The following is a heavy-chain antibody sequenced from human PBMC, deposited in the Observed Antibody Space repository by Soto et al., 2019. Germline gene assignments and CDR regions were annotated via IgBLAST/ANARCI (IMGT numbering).Heavy chain of an antibody. CDR1: GGSISSGGYS. CDR3: ARGPPHHY. V-gene: IGHV4-30-2*01. Sequence: QLQLQESGSGLVKPSQTLSLTCAVSGGSISSGGYSWSWIRQPPGKGLEWIGYIYHSGNTYYNPSPXXXVXXSVDWSKNQFSLTLSSVTAADTAVYYCARGPPHHYWGQGTLVTVSS. J-gene: IGHJ4*02. CDR2: IYHSGNT.